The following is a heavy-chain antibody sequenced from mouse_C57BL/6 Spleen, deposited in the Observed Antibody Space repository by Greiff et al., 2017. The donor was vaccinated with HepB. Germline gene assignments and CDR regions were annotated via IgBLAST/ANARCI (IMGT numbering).Heavy chain of an antibody. Sequence: QVQLQQPGAELVMPGASVKLSCKASGYTFTSYWMHWVKQRPGQGLEWIGEIDPSDSYTNYNQKFKGKSTLTVDKSSSTAYMQLSSLTSEDSAVYYCGKEDGSSDYWGQGTTLTVSS. D-gene: IGHD1-1*01. J-gene: IGHJ2*01. CDR3: GKEDGSSDY. V-gene: IGHV1-69*01. CDR2: IDPSDSYT. CDR1: GYTFTSYW.